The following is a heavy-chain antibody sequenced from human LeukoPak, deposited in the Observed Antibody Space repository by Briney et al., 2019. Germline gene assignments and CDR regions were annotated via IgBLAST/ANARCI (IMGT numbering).Heavy chain of an antibody. CDR1: GGSITSYY. Sequence: SETLSLTCTVSGGSITSYYWNWIRQPPGKGLEWVGYIFYSGSTNYNPSLKSRVTISVDTSKNQFSLKLSSVTAADTAVYYCASSIVAGYFDYWGQGTLVTVSS. D-gene: IGHD6-19*01. CDR2: IFYSGST. CDR3: ASSIVAGYFDY. V-gene: IGHV4-59*01. J-gene: IGHJ4*02.